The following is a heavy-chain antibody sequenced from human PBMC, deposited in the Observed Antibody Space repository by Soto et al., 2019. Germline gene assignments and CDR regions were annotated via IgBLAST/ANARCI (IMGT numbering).Heavy chain of an antibody. CDR3: AHRRGYCSSTSCYTQTFDS. D-gene: IGHD2-2*02. CDR1: GFSLNTSEVG. J-gene: IGHJ5*01. Sequence: QITLKESGPPLVRPTQTLTLTCTFSGFSLNTSEVGVAWIRQPPGRALEWLSLIYWNDEKRYSPSLQSRLTVSRHSSKSQVVLTLTIVDPADTGTYYYAHRRGYCSSTSCYTQTFDSWGQGTLVTVSS. V-gene: IGHV2-5*01. CDR2: IYWNDEK.